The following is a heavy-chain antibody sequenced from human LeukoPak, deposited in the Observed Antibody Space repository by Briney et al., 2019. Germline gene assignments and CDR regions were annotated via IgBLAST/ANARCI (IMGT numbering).Heavy chain of an antibody. J-gene: IGHJ5*02. CDR2: MNPKSGNT. CDR1: GYTFTSYD. D-gene: IGHD2-15*01. V-gene: IGHV1-8*01. Sequence: ASVKVSCKASGYTFTSYDINWVRQATGQGPEWMGWMNPKSGNTGYAQKFQGRVTMTRNTSISTAYMELSSLRSEDTAVYYCARDQDIVVVVAALRQREMGGFDPWGQGTLVTVSS. CDR3: ARDQDIVVVVAALRQREMGGFDP.